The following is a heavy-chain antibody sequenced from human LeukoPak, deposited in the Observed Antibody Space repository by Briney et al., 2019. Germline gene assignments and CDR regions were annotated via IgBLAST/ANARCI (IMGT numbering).Heavy chain of an antibody. V-gene: IGHV3-74*01. CDR2: IYTDGRTT. CDR3: ASLSGSRGIAFDV. D-gene: IGHD1-26*01. Sequence: PGGSLRLSCASSGLTFSNYGMHWVRQAPGKGLEWVSLIYTDGRTTFYADSVQGRFTISRDNARNTLYLQMNSLRAGDTAVYYCASLSGSRGIAFDVWGQGTMVTVSS. CDR1: GLTFSNYG. J-gene: IGHJ3*01.